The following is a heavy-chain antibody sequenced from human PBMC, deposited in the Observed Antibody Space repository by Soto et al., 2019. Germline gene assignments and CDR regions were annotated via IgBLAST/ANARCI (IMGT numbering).Heavy chain of an antibody. V-gene: IGHV3-15*07. D-gene: IGHD3-3*01. J-gene: IGHJ4*02. CDR3: THLQGPFVEPPWNFDY. Sequence: EVQLVESGGGLVKPGGSLRLSCAGSGFDFSNAWMNWVRQAPGKGLEWVGRIKTKTAGGTSDYAAPVKDRFTSSRDDSANTLYLQMNSLKTEDTAVYYCTHLQGPFVEPPWNFDYWGQGTLVTGSS. CDR2: IKTKTAGGTS. CDR1: GFDFSNAW.